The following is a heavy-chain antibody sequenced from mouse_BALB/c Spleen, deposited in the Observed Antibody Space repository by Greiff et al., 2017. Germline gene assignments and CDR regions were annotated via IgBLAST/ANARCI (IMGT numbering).Heavy chain of an antibody. J-gene: IGHJ4*01. CDR2: SSSGGVST. CDR1: GFAFSSYD. V-gene: IGHV5-12-1*01. D-gene: IGHD2-14*01. CDR3: ARRADYRYDGDAMDY. Sequence: EVKLMESGGGLVKPGGSLKLTCAASGFAFSSYDMSWFRQTPEKRLEWVAYSSSGGVSTYYPDTVKGRFTISRDNAKNTLYLQMSSLKSENTAMYYCARRADYRYDGDAMDYWGQGTSGTVSS.